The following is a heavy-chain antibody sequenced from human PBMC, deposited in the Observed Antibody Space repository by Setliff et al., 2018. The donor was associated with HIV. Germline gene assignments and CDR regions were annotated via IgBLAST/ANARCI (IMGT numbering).Heavy chain of an antibody. CDR2: VVPILGMT. J-gene: IGHJ3*02. CDR3: ARDLGYCTNGACPLTAEGAFDI. CDR1: GGTFNNYT. D-gene: IGHD2-8*01. V-gene: IGHV1-69*04. Sequence: SVKVSCKASGGTFNNYTITWVRQAPGQGLEWMGRVVPILGMTNYAQKFQGRVTITADKSTSTAYMELISLRSEDTAMYYCARDLGYCTNGACPLTAEGAFDIWGQGTMVTVSS.